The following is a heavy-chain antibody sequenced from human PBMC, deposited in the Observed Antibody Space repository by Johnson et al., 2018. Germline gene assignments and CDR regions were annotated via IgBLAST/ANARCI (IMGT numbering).Heavy chain of an antibody. Sequence: QVQLQESGPGLVKPSETLSLTCTVSGGSISSYYWSWIRQPPGKGLEWIGYIYYSGSTNYNPSLKSRVTISVDTSKNQFSLKLSSGTAADTAGYYGAREGPLRFFDYWGQGTLVTVSS. CDR1: GGSISSYY. D-gene: IGHD4-17*01. V-gene: IGHV4-59*01. CDR3: AREGPLRFFDY. J-gene: IGHJ4*02. CDR2: IYYSGST.